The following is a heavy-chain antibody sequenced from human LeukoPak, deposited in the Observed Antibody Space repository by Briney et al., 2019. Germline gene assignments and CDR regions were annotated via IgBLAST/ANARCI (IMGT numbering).Heavy chain of an antibody. V-gene: IGHV3-30*04. CDR2: ISYDVSNK. CDR1: GFTFSSYA. D-gene: IGHD6-19*01. Sequence: PGGSLRLSCAASGFTFSSYAMHWVRQAPGKGLEWVTVISYDVSNKYYADSVKGRFTISRDNSKNTLYLQMNSLRAEDTAVYYCARGDEIHSSGHTYYFDFWGQGTLVTVSS. CDR3: ARGDEIHSSGHTYYFDF. J-gene: IGHJ4*02.